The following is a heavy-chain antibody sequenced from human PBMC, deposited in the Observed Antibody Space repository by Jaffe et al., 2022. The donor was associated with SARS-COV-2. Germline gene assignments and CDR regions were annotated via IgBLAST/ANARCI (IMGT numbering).Heavy chain of an antibody. CDR1: GFTFSSYG. CDR2: IWYDGSNK. Sequence: QVQLVESGGGVVQPGRSLRLSCAASGFTFSSYGMHWVRQAPGKGLEWVAVIWYDGSNKYYADSVKGRFTISRDNSKNTLYLQMNSLRAEDTAVYYCARDWAIITISGWQQNAFDIWGQGTMVTVSS. CDR3: ARDWAIITISGWQQNAFDI. J-gene: IGHJ3*02. D-gene: IGHD6-19*01. V-gene: IGHV3-33*01.